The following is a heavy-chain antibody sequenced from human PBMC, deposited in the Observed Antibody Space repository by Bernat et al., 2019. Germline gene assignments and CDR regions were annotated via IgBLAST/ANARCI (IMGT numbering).Heavy chain of an antibody. D-gene: IGHD1-7*01. J-gene: IGHJ5*02. CDR2: MLYDENEK. CDR3: AKDHFAEIIKWNYAWFDP. CDR1: GFTLSSYG. V-gene: IGHV3-30*18. Sequence: QVQLVESGGGVVQPGGSLRLSCAASGFTLSSYGMHWVRQAPGKGLEWVAVMLYDENEKYYTDSVKGRFTISRDNSKNTLYLQMNSLRGEDTAVYYCAKDHFAEIIKWNYAWFDPWGQGTLVTVSS.